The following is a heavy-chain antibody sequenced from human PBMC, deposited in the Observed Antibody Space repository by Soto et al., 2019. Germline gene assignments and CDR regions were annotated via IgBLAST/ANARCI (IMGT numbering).Heavy chain of an antibody. CDR1: GGSISSYY. D-gene: IGHD2-15*01. CDR2: IYTSGST. J-gene: IGHJ5*02. CDR3: ARDLRGYCSGGSCFNWFDP. V-gene: IGHV4-4*07. Sequence: QVQLQESGPGLVKPSETLSLTCTVSGGSISSYYWSWIRQPAGKGLEWIGRIYTSGSTNYNPSLKSRVTMSVDTYKNQFSLKLSSVTAADTAVYYCARDLRGYCSGGSCFNWFDPWGQGTLVTVSS.